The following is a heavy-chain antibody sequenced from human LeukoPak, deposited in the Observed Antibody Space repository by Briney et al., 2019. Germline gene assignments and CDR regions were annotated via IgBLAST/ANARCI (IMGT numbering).Heavy chain of an antibody. V-gene: IGHV3-33*08. D-gene: IGHD6-13*01. J-gene: IGHJ4*02. Sequence: GGSLRLSCAASGFTFSSYEMNWVRQAPGKGLEWVAIIWYDGSNKYHADSVKGRFTISRDNSKNTLYLQMNSLSAEDTAVYYCARVKGPNSSRWYIDYWGQGTLVTVSS. CDR3: ARVKGPNSSRWYIDY. CDR1: GFTFSSYE. CDR2: IWYDGSNK.